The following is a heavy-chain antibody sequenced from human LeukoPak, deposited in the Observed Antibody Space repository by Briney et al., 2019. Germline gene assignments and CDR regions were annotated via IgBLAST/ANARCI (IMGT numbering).Heavy chain of an antibody. Sequence: GGSLRLSCAASGFAFSDCCMNWIRQAPGKGLEWVSYISSSGSTTYYADSVQGRFTISRDNAKNSLYLQMDSLRAEDTAVYYCASNSGYGLNDAFDIWGQGTMVTVSS. CDR3: ASNSGYGLNDAFDI. J-gene: IGHJ3*02. CDR2: ISSSGSTT. V-gene: IGHV3-11*01. D-gene: IGHD3-22*01. CDR1: GFAFSDCC.